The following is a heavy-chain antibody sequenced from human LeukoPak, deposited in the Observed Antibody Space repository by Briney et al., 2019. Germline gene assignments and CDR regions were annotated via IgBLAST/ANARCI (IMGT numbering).Heavy chain of an antibody. J-gene: IGHJ4*02. CDR1: GFSVSSNY. D-gene: IGHD6-13*01. Sequence: GGSLRLSCAASGFSVSSNYMSWVRQAPGKGLEWVSVIYSGGSTYYADSVKGRFTISRDNSKNTLYLQKNSLRAEDTAVYYCARGPRIRVAAAGTAFDYWGQGTLVTVSS. CDR3: ARGPRIRVAAAGTAFDY. V-gene: IGHV3-53*01. CDR2: IYSGGST.